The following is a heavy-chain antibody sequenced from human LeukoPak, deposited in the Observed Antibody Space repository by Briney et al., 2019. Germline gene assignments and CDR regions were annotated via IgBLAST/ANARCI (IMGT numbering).Heavy chain of an antibody. CDR3: AREYNGGKVPGFGEFLYSPFDY. CDR1: GFTFSSYS. J-gene: IGHJ4*02. Sequence: GRSLRLSCAASGFTFSSYSMNWVRQAPGKGLEWVSSISSSSSYIYYADSVKGRFTISRDNAKNTLYLQMNSLRAEDTAVYYCAREYNGGKVPGFGEFLYSPFDYWGQGTLVTVSS. CDR2: ISSSSSYI. D-gene: IGHD3-10*01. V-gene: IGHV3-21*01.